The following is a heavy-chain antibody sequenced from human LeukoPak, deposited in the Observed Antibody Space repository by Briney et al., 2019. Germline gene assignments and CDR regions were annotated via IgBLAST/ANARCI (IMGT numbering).Heavy chain of an antibody. V-gene: IGHV3-23*01. D-gene: IGHD6-13*01. J-gene: IGHJ2*01. CDR3: AKGSSTYSITSYWYFDL. Sequence: GGSLRLSCAASGFTFSSYAMSWVRQAPGKGLQWVSSISATGGSIYYADSVKGRSTVSRDNSKNTLYLQMNSLGAEDTAIYYCAKGSSTYSITSYWYFDLWGRGTLVTVSS. CDR1: GFTFSSYA. CDR2: ISATGGSI.